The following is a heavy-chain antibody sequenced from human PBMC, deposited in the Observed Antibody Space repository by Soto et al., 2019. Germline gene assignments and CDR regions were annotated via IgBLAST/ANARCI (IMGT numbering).Heavy chain of an antibody. D-gene: IGHD1-1*01. Sequence: QVQLVESGGGVVQPGRSLRLSCAASGFIFSNYVMYWVRQAPGKGLEWVAFMSYDGTTKSYADSVKGRFTISRDNSQKTLYLQMNSLRPEDTGVYYCAREVLWSCYCDSWGQGTMVTVSS. CDR2: MSYDGTTK. J-gene: IGHJ4*02. CDR3: AREVLWSCYCDS. CDR1: GFIFSNYV. V-gene: IGHV3-30-3*01.